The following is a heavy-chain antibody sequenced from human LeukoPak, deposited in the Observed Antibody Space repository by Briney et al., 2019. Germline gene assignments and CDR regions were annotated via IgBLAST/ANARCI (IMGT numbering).Heavy chain of an antibody. CDR1: GGSFSSYA. V-gene: IGHV1-69*13. D-gene: IGHD2-15*01. CDR2: IIPIFGTA. J-gene: IGHJ4*02. Sequence: VNVSCQASGGSFSSYAISWVGQAPGQGLEWMGGIIPIFGTANYPQKFQGGVTITADESTSTAYMELSSLRSEDTAVYYCAGLVAAKDYWGQGTLVTVSS. CDR3: AGLVAAKDY.